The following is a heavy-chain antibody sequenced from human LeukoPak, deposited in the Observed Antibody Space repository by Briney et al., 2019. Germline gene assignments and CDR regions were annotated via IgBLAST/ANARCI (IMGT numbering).Heavy chain of an antibody. V-gene: IGHV3-21*01. CDR1: GFTFSSYS. CDR3: ARDRHYYGSGSYYNEFDY. D-gene: IGHD3-10*01. CDR2: ISSSSSYI. J-gene: IGHJ4*02. Sequence: GGSPRLSCAASGFTFSSYSMNWVRQAPGKGLEWVSSISSSSSYIYYADSVKGRFTISRDNAKNSLYLQMNSLRAEDTAVYYCARDRHYYGSGSYYNEFDYWGQGTLVTVSS.